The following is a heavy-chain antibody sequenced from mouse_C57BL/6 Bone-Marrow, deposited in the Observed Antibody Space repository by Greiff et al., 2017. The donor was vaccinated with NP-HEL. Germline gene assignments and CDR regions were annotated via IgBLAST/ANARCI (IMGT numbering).Heavy chain of an antibody. CDR3: TGGCWAWFAY. Sequence: EVQRVESGGGLVQPGGSMKLSCVASGFTFSNYWMNWVRQSPEKGLEWVAQIRMKSDNYATHYAESGKGRFTISRDDSKSRVYLQMNKLSAEYTGICYCTGGCWAWFAYWGQGTLVTVSA. V-gene: IGHV6-3*01. CDR2: IRMKSDNYAT. J-gene: IGHJ3*01. CDR1: GFTFSNYW.